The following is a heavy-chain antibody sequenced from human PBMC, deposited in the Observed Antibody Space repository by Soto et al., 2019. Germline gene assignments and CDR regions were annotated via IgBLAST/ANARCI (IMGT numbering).Heavy chain of an antibody. J-gene: IGHJ4*02. D-gene: IGHD2-15*01. CDR1: GYSFINYW. CDR2: INPGNSET. CDR3: ARPDNNYVAS. Sequence: PGESLKISCQASGYSFINYWIGWVRQMPGKGLEWMAIINPGNSETRYSPAFQGQVTIPADRFITTVYLEWSSLKASDTAMYFCARPDNNYVASWGQGALVTVSS. V-gene: IGHV5-51*01.